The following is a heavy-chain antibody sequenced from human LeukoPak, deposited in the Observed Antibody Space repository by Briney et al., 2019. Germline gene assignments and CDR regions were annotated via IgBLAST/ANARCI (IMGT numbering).Heavy chain of an antibody. CDR3: ARGRLVRGVIIDY. CDR1: GYSISSGYY. D-gene: IGHD3-10*01. V-gene: IGHV4-38-2*02. Sequence: SETLSLTCTVSGYSISSGYYWGWIRQPPGKGPEWIGSIYHSGSTYYNPSLKSRVTISVDTSKNQFSLKLSSVTAADTAVYYCARGRLVRGVIIDYWGQGTLVTVSS. J-gene: IGHJ4*02. CDR2: IYHSGST.